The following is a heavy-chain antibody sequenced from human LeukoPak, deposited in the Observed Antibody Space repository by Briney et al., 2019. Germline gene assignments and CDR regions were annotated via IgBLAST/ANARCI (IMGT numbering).Heavy chain of an antibody. D-gene: IGHD2-15*01. V-gene: IGHV1-2*02. CDR2: INPNSGGT. J-gene: IGHJ5*02. Sequence: GASVKVSCKASGYTFTCYYMHWVRQAPGQGLEWMGWINPNSGGTNYAQKFQGRVTMTRDTSISTAYMELSRLRSDDTAVYYCAGSGLLPSNWFDPWGQGTLVTVSS. CDR3: AGSGLLPSNWFDP. CDR1: GYTFTCYY.